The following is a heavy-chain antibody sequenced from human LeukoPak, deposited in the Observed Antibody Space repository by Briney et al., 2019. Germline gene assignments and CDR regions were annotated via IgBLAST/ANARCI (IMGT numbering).Heavy chain of an antibody. D-gene: IGHD3-10*01. J-gene: IGHJ4*02. CDR2: FDPEDGET. CDR3: ATDFSPTTMVRGVGDY. Sequence: GASVKVSCKVCGYTLTELSMHWVRQAPGKGLEWMGGFDPEDGETIYAQKFQGRVTMTEDTSTDTAYMELSSLRSEDTAVYYCATDFSPTTMVRGVGDYWGQGTLVTVSS. V-gene: IGHV1-24*01. CDR1: GYTLTELS.